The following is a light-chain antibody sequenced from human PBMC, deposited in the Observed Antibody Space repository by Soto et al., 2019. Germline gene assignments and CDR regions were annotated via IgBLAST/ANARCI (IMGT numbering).Light chain of an antibody. Sequence: IVMTQSPATLSVSPGERATLSCRASQSVSSNLAWYQQKPGQAPRLLIYGVSTRATAIPARFSGSGSGTEFTLTISSLQSEDFAVYYCQQYNNWPPTFGQGTKVYIK. CDR3: QQYNNWPPT. V-gene: IGKV3-15*01. J-gene: IGKJ1*01. CDR1: QSVSSN. CDR2: GVS.